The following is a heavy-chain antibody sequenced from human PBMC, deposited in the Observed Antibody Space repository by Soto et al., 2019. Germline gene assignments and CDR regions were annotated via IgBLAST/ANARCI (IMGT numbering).Heavy chain of an antibody. J-gene: IGHJ4*02. D-gene: IGHD2-15*01. V-gene: IGHV4-59*01. CDR1: GGSFSGYY. CDR2: IYYSGSA. CDR3: ARAGAATLSDY. Sequence: SETLSLTCAVYGGSFSGYYWSWIRQPPGKGLEWIGYIYYSGSANYNPSLKSRVTISVDTSKNQFSLKLSSVTAADTAVYYCARAGAATLSDYWGLGTLVTVSS.